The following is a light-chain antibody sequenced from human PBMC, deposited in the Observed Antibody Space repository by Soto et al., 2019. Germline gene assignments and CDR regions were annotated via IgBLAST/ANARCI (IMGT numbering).Light chain of an antibody. Sequence: DIQMTQSPSSLSASVGDRVTIACRASQNITNFLNWYQHNPGKAPNLLIFAASHLQSGVSSRFSGSGSGTDFTLTISSLHPEDFATFYCQESDTTRWAFGQGTKVEIK. CDR2: AAS. J-gene: IGKJ1*01. CDR3: QESDTTRWA. CDR1: QNITNF. V-gene: IGKV1-39*01.